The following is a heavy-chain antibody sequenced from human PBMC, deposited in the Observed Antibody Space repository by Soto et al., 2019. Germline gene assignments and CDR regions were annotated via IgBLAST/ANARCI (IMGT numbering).Heavy chain of an antibody. CDR1: GITLSSYA. D-gene: IGHD1-26*01. V-gene: IGHV3-23*01. CDR3: AKGQNSGTYRFYFDY. CDR2: ISASGGST. Sequence: PGGSLRLSCAASGITLSSYAMSWVRQAPGKGPEWASGISASGGSTSYADPVKGRFTISRDNSKNTLYLQMNSLRADDTAVYHCAKGQNSGTYRFYFDYWGQGALVTVSS. J-gene: IGHJ4*02.